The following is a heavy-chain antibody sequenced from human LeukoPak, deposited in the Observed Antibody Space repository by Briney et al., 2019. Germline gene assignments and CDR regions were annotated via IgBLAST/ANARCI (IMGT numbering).Heavy chain of an antibody. CDR3: ARWQRYCSSSTCYRPAYFQH. V-gene: IGHV3-49*04. CDR1: GFTFSSYW. Sequence: PGGSLRLSCAASGFTFSSYWMSWVRQAPGKGREWVGSIRSKAYGGTTDYAASVKGRFIISRDDSKSIAYLQMNSLKIEDSAVYYCARWQRYCSSSTCYRPAYFQHWGQGTLVTVSS. J-gene: IGHJ1*01. D-gene: IGHD2-2*02. CDR2: IRSKAYGGTT.